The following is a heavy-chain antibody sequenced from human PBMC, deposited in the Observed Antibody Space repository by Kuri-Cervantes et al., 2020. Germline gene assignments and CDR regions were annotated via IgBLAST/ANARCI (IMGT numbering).Heavy chain of an antibody. V-gene: IGHV3-30*05. D-gene: IGHD6-19*01. J-gene: IGHJ3*02. Sequence: GGSLRLSCAASGFTFSSYGMHWVRQAPGKGLEWVAVISYDGSNKYYADSVKGRFTISRDNSKNTLYLQMNSLRAEDTAVYYCASIAVAGYDAFDIWGQGTMVTVSS. CDR3: ASIAVAGYDAFDI. CDR2: ISYDGSNK. CDR1: GFTFSSYG.